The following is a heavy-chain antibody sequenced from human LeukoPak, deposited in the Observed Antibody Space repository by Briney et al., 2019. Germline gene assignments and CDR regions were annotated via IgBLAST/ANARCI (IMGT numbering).Heavy chain of an antibody. CDR2: IYYSGST. V-gene: IGHV4-59*12. J-gene: IGHJ4*02. Sequence: SETLSLTCTVSGGSISSYYWSWIRQPPGKGLEWIGYIYYSGSTNYNPSLKSRVTISVDTSKNQFSLKLSSVTAADTAVYYCASTPNSGSWYLNYWGQGTLVTVSS. CDR1: GGSISSYY. D-gene: IGHD6-13*01. CDR3: ASTPNSGSWYLNY.